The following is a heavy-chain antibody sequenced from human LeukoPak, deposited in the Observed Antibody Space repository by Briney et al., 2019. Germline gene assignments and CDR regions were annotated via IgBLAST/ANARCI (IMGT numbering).Heavy chain of an antibody. CDR2: IYYSGST. Sequence: PSETLSLTCTVSGGSVSSSSSYWSWIRQPPGKGLEWIGYIYYSGSTNSNPSLKSRVTISVDKSKNQFSLKLSSVTAADTAVYYCAREPGYSGFDYWGQGTLVTVSS. CDR1: GGSVSSSSSY. CDR3: AREPGYSGFDY. D-gene: IGHD5-12*01. J-gene: IGHJ4*02. V-gene: IGHV4-61*01.